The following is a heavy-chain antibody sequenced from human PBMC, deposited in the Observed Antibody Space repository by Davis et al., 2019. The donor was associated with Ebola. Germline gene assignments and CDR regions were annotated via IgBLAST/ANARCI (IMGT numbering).Heavy chain of an antibody. V-gene: IGHV5-10-1*01. D-gene: IGHD2-2*01. CDR2: IDPSDSYT. J-gene: IGHJ6*03. CDR1: GYSFTSYW. Sequence: KVSCKGSGYSFTSYWISWVRQMPGKGLEWMGRIDPSDSYTNYSPSFQGHVTISADKSISTAYLQWSSLKASDTAMYYCARHEGGIVVVPAAPLNQNYYYYYMDVWGKGTTVTVSS. CDR3: ARHEGGIVVVPAAPLNQNYYYYYMDV.